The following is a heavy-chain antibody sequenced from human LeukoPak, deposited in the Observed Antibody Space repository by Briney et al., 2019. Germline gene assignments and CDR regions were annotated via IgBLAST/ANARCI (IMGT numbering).Heavy chain of an antibody. CDR1: GGSISSYY. J-gene: IGHJ2*01. CDR3: ARDLYSDYGDYGSLNWYFDL. Sequence: SETLSLTCTVSGGSISSYYWSWIRQPPGKGLEWIGYIYYSGSTNYNPSLKSRATISVDTSKNQFSLKLSSVTAADTAVYYCARDLYSDYGDYGSLNWYFDLWGRGTLVTVSS. CDR2: IYYSGST. D-gene: IGHD4-17*01. V-gene: IGHV4-59*01.